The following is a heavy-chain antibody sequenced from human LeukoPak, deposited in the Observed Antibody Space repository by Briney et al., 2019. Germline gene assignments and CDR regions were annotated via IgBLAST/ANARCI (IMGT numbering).Heavy chain of an antibody. CDR3: ARDLADWSYSANAFDI. Sequence: ASVKDSCKASGHTFTGYYMHWVRQAPGQGLEWMGWINPNSGGTNYAQKFQGRVTMTRDTSISTAYMELRSLRSDDTAVYYCARDLADWSYSANAFDIWGQGTMVTVSS. D-gene: IGHD4-11*01. CDR2: INPNSGGT. J-gene: IGHJ3*02. V-gene: IGHV1-2*02. CDR1: GHTFTGYY.